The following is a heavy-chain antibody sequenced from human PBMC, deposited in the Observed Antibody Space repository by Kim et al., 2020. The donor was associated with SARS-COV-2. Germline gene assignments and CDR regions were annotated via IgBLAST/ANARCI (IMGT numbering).Heavy chain of an antibody. CDR3: ARDLGGFFPPDF. Sequence: ASVKVSCTASGYTFNNYAILWVRQAPGQGLALMGWINTKTGDTRYAQGFTGRFLFSLDSSISTAFLQISDLKSEDTAVYYCARDLGGFFPPDFWGQGTLVTVYS. J-gene: IGHJ4*02. D-gene: IGHD5-12*01. CDR2: INTKTGDT. CDR1: GYTFNNYA. V-gene: IGHV7-4-1*02.